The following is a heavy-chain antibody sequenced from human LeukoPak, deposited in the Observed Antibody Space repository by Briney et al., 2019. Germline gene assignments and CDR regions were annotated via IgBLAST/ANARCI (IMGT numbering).Heavy chain of an antibody. V-gene: IGHV4-39*01. Sequence: SETLSLTCTVSGGSISSSSYYWGWIRQPPGKGLEWIGSIYYSGSTYYNPSLKSRVTISVDTSKNQFSLKLSSVTAADTAVYYCARHRVPSYGPSGLFDYWGQGTLVTVSS. CDR3: ARHRVPSYGPSGLFDY. D-gene: IGHD5-18*01. CDR2: IYYSGST. CDR1: GGSISSSSYY. J-gene: IGHJ4*02.